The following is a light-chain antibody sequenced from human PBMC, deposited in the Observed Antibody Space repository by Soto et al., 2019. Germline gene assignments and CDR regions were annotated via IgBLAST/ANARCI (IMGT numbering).Light chain of an antibody. J-gene: IGLJ2*01. CDR1: SSDVGGYNY. CDR3: SSYTRSSTLYVV. CDR2: DVS. Sequence: QSALTQPASVSGSPGQSITISCTGTSSDVGGYNYVSWYQQHPGKAPKLMIYDVSNRPSGVSNRFSGSKSGNTASLTISGLQAEDEAAYYCSSYTRSSTLYVVFAGGTKLTVL. V-gene: IGLV2-14*01.